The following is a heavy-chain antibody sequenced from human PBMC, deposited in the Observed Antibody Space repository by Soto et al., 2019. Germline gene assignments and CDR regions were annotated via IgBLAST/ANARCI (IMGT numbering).Heavy chain of an antibody. D-gene: IGHD2-2*01. CDR1: GYTFTGYY. J-gene: IGHJ6*02. V-gene: IGHV1-2*04. CDR2: INPNSGGT. CDR3: ARGPGPVVPAATTSYYGMDV. Sequence: ASVKVSCKASGYTFTGYYMHWVRQAPGQGLEWMGWINPNSGGTNYAQKFQGWVTMTRDTSISTAYMELSRLRSDDTAVYYCARGPGPVVPAATTSYYGMDVWGQGTTVTVSS.